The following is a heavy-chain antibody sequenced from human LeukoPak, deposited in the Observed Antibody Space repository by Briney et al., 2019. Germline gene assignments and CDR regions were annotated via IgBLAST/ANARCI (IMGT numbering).Heavy chain of an antibody. CDR2: IYTSGST. Sequence: SQTLSLTCTVSGGSISSGSYYWSWIRQPAGKGLEWIGRIYTSGSTNYNPSLKSRVTMSVDTSKNQFSLKLSSVTAADTAVYYCARDGIFGIFDYWGQGTLVTVSS. J-gene: IGHJ4*02. V-gene: IGHV4-61*02. D-gene: IGHD3-3*02. CDR3: ARDGIFGIFDY. CDR1: GGSISSGSYY.